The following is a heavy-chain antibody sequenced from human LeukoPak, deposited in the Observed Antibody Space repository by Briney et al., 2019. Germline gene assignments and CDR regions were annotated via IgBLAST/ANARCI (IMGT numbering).Heavy chain of an antibody. CDR1: GASISSYY. CDR2: ISYIGST. V-gene: IGHV4-59*08. CDR3: ARAVGVGRGTYFDL. Sequence: SETLSLTCTVSGASISSYYWSWIRQPPGKGLEWIGYISYIGSTNYNPSLKSRVTISVDTSKNQFSLKLSSVTAADTAVYYCARAVGVGRGTYFDLWGRGTQVTVSS. D-gene: IGHD1-1*01. J-gene: IGHJ2*01.